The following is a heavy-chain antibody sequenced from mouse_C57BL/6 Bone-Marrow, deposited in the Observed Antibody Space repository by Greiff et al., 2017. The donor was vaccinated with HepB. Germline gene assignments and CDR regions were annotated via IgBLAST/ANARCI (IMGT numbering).Heavy chain of an antibody. J-gene: IGHJ4*01. CDR1: GYTFTSYW. V-gene: IGHV1-69*01. Sequence: QVQLKQPGAELVMPGASVKLSCKASGYTFTSYWMHWVKQRPGQGLEWIGEIDPSDSYTNYNQKFKGKSTLTVDKSSSTAYMQLSSLTSEDSAVYYCASSNWDDYAMDYWGQGTSVTVSS. CDR3: ASSNWDDYAMDY. CDR2: IDPSDSYT. D-gene: IGHD4-1*02.